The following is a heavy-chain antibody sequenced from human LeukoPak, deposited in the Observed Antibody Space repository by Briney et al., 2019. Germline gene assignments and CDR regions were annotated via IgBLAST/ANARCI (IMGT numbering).Heavy chain of an antibody. V-gene: IGHV3-23*01. D-gene: IGHD3-9*01. J-gene: IGHJ6*03. Sequence: GGSLRLSCAASGFTFDDYAMHWVRQAPGKGLEWVSAISGSGGSTYSADSVKGRFTISRDNSKNTLYLQMNSLRAEDTAVYYCAKCILTGYYKGYMDVWGKGTTVTISS. CDR2: ISGSGGST. CDR1: GFTFDDYA. CDR3: AKCILTGYYKGYMDV.